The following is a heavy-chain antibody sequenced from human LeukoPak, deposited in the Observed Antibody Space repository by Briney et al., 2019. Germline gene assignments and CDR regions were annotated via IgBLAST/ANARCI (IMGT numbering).Heavy chain of an antibody. CDR2: IYPGDSDT. V-gene: IGHV5-51*01. D-gene: IGHD1-26*01. J-gene: IGHJ3*02. CDR1: GYSFTSYW. CDR3: ARHHSQSEYSGRSDDAFDI. Sequence: RGESLKISCKGSGYSFTSYWIGWVRQMPGKGLEWMGIIYPGDSDTRYSPSFQGQVTISADKSISTAYLQWSSLKASDTAMYYCARHHSQSEYSGRSDDAFDIWGQGTMVTVSS.